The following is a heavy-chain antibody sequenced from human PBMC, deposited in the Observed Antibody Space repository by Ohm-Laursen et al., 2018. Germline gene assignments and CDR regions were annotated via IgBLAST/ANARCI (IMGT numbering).Heavy chain of an antibody. Sequence: SDTLSLTCPVYGGSFSGYYWSWIRQPPGKGLEWIGEINHSGSTNYNPSLKSRVTISVDTSKNQFSLKLSSVTAADTAVYYCARANGYYDTSGYHVDALDIWGPGTMVTVSS. CDR2: INHSGST. CDR3: ARANGYYDTSGYHVDALDI. D-gene: IGHD3-22*01. V-gene: IGHV4-34*01. J-gene: IGHJ3*02. CDR1: GGSFSGYY.